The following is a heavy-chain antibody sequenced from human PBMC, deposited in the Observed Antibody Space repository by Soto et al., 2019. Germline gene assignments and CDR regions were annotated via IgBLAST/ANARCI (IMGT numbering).Heavy chain of an antibody. Sequence: QVQLQQWGAGLLKPSETLSLSCAVYGGSFSAYYWSWIRQPPGNGLEWIGEINHSGSTNYNPSLKSRVPLSVETSKNQFSLKLSSVTAADTAVYYCARGNWDAYGDDGFDSWGQGTLVTVSS. CDR1: GGSFSAYY. J-gene: IGHJ4*02. CDR2: INHSGST. V-gene: IGHV4-34*01. CDR3: ARGNWDAYGDDGFDS. D-gene: IGHD4-17*01.